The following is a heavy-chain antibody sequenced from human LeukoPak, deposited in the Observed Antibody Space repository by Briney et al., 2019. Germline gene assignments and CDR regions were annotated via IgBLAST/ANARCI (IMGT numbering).Heavy chain of an antibody. CDR3: ARDSQEFFQH. J-gene: IGHJ1*01. CDR1: GFTFDNYA. Sequence: PGGFLRLSCAASGFTFDNYAIHWGRQAPGKGLEWVSLISGDGGSTYYADSMKGRFTISRDNGKNSLYLQMNSLRTEDTALYYCARDSQEFFQHWGQGTLVTVSS. CDR2: ISGDGGST. V-gene: IGHV3-43*02.